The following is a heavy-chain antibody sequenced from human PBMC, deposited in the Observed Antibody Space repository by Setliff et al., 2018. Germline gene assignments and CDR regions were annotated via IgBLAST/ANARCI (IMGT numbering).Heavy chain of an antibody. V-gene: IGHV3-48*04. CDR2: ISSSSTTI. J-gene: IGHJ6*02. Sequence: GGSLRLSCAASGFTFSSYGMNWVRQAPGKGLEWLSYISSSSTTIYYADSVKGRFTVSRDNAKNSLYLQMNSLRADDTAVYYCTRDYGFCSGGSCSYYGMDVWGQGTTVTSP. CDR3: TRDYGFCSGGSCSYYGMDV. CDR1: GFTFSSYG. D-gene: IGHD2-15*01.